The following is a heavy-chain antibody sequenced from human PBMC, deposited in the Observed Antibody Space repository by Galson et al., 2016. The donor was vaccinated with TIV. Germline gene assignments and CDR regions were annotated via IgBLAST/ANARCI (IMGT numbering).Heavy chain of an antibody. Sequence: SETLSLTCAVSGYSIKSGYFWGWIRQPPGKGLQWIGSIYESGTTYSNPSLKSRLTMSVDTSKNQFSLKLSSVTAAATAVYYCIREGSTVTMHHYFGMDVWGQGTSVTVSS. CDR3: IREGSTVTMHHYFGMDV. D-gene: IGHD4-17*01. J-gene: IGHJ6*02. CDR2: IYESGTT. V-gene: IGHV4-38-2*02. CDR1: GYSIKSGYF.